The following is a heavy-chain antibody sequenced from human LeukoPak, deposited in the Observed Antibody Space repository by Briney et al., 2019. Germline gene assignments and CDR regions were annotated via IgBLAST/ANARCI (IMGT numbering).Heavy chain of an antibody. CDR2: SDPEDGER. V-gene: IGHV1-24*01. Sequence: ASVKVSCKVSGKTLSDLSIHWLRQPPGKGLEWLGGSDPEDGERIYAQMFQGRVTMTEDTSIDTAYIELSSLRSEDTAVYYCVTGFTTMAVDYFDYWGQGTLATVSP. CDR1: GKTLSDLS. CDR3: VTGFTTMAVDYFDY. J-gene: IGHJ4*02. D-gene: IGHD5-18*01.